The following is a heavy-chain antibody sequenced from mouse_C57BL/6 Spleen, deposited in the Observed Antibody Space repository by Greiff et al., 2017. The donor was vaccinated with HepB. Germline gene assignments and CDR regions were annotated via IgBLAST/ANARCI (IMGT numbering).Heavy chain of an antibody. Sequence: EVQLQESGSELVKPGASVKIPCKASGYTFTDYNMDWVKQSHGKSLEWIGDINPNNGGTIYNQKFKGKATLTVDKSSSTAYMELRSLTSEDTAVYYCARYYYGNYWYFDVWGTGTTVTVSS. J-gene: IGHJ1*03. CDR2: INPNNGGT. D-gene: IGHD2-1*01. V-gene: IGHV1-18*01. CDR1: GYTFTDYN. CDR3: ARYYYGNYWYFDV.